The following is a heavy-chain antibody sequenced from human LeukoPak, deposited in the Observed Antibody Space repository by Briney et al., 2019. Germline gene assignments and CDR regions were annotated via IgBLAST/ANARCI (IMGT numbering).Heavy chain of an antibody. J-gene: IGHJ6*04. CDR3: ASSGSIWGYYYYYGMDV. Sequence: PSETLSLTCAVYGGSFSGYYWSWIRQPPGKGLEWIGEINHSGSTNYNPSLKSRVTISVDTSKNQFSLKLSSETAADTAVYYCASSGSIWGYYYYYGMDVWGKGTTVTVSS. CDR2: INHSGST. D-gene: IGHD7-27*01. V-gene: IGHV4-34*01. CDR1: GGSFSGYY.